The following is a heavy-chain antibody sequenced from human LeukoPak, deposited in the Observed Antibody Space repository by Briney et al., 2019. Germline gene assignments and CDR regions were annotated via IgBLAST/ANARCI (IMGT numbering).Heavy chain of an antibody. CDR2: ISTGGST. J-gene: IGHJ4*02. Sequence: SSETLSLTCTVSGGSISSGSYYWSWIRQPAGKGLEWIGRISTGGSTNYNPSLKSRVTISVDTSKNQFSLKLNSVTAADTAVYYCARADYGGNWYFDYWGQGTLVTVSS. CDR3: ARADYGGNWYFDY. CDR1: GGSISSGSYY. D-gene: IGHD4-23*01. V-gene: IGHV4-61*02.